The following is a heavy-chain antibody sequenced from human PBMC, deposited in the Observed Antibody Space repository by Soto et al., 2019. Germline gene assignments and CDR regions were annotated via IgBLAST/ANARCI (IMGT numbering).Heavy chain of an antibody. V-gene: IGHV4-34*01. CDR3: ARGDYYDSSGYYLFDY. Sequence: QVQLQQWGAGLLKPSETLSLTCAVYGGSFSGYYWSWIRQPPGKGLEWIGEINHSGSTNYNPSLKSQVTISLDTSKNQFSLKLSYVTAADTAVYYCARGDYYDSSGYYLFDYWGQGTLVTVSS. D-gene: IGHD3-22*01. CDR1: GGSFSGYY. CDR2: INHSGST. J-gene: IGHJ4*02.